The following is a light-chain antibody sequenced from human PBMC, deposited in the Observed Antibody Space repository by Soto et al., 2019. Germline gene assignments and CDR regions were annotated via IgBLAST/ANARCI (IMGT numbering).Light chain of an antibody. V-gene: IGKV3-11*01. Sequence: EIVLTQSPATLSLSPGERATLSCRASQSVRGYLAWYQQKPGQAPRLLIYDASNRATDIPARFSGSGSATDFTLTISSLEPEDFAVYYCQQRCSWPLTFGGGTKVEIK. CDR3: QQRCSWPLT. J-gene: IGKJ4*01. CDR1: QSVRGY. CDR2: DAS.